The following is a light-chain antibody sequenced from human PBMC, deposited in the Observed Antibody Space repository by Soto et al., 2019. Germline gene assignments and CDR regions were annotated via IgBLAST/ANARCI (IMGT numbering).Light chain of an antibody. Sequence: DMPMTQSPSTLSASVGDRIIITCRASQSINTWLAWYQQKPGEAPKLLIYDGSTLERGVPSRFSGSGSGTEFTLTISRLQPDDFATFYCQQSKTYSRTFGQGTKVEV. CDR1: QSINTW. J-gene: IGKJ1*01. CDR2: DGS. CDR3: QQSKTYSRT. V-gene: IGKV1-5*03.